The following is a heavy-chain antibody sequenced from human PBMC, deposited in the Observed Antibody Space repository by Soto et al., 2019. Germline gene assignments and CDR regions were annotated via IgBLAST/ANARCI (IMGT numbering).Heavy chain of an antibody. D-gene: IGHD2-15*01. CDR2: SYYSGRT. CDR3: ARGGRDYYMDG. J-gene: IGHJ6*03. CDR1: GTSISSFY. V-gene: IGHV4-59*01. Sequence: ADTLCFTYTVFGTSISSFYWSWIWQTPGKGLEWIGYSYYSGRTNDNPSLKSRVTISVDTSKNQFSLKLSSVTAADTAVYYCARGGRDYYMDGWGKGTKVTVSS.